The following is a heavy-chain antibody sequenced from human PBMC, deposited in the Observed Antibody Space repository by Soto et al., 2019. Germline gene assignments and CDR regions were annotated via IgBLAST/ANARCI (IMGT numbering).Heavy chain of an antibody. CDR2: ISGSGGST. CDR3: AKDSEFRGLFDY. J-gene: IGHJ4*02. Sequence: PXGSLRLSFAASGFTFSSYAMSWVRQAPGKGLEWVSAISGSGGSTYYADSVKGRFTISRDNSKNTLYLQMNSLRAEDTAVYYCAKDSEFRGLFDYWGQGTLVTVSS. D-gene: IGHD1-26*01. CDR1: GFTFSSYA. V-gene: IGHV3-23*01.